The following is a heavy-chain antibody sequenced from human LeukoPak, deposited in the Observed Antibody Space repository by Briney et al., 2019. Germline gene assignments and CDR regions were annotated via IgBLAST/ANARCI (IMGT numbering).Heavy chain of an antibody. CDR2: IIPIFGTA. V-gene: IGHV1-69*13. Sequence: SVKVSCKASGGTFSSYAISWVREAPGQGLEWMGGIIPIFGTANYAQKFQGRVTITADESTSTAYMELSSLRSQDTAVYYCASGYCSSTSCYVDAFDIWGQGTLVSVSS. CDR3: ASGYCSSTSCYVDAFDI. J-gene: IGHJ3*02. CDR1: GGTFSSYA. D-gene: IGHD2-2*01.